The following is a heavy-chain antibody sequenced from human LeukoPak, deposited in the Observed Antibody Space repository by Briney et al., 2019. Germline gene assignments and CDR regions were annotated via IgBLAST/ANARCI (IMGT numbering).Heavy chain of an antibody. J-gene: IGHJ1*01. D-gene: IGHD2-21*02. CDR3: AKEAYCGGDCYSEH. CDR2: IWYDGSNK. Sequence: GGSLRLSCAASGFTFSSYGMHWVRQAPGKGLEWVAVIWYDGSNKYYADSVKGRFTISRDNSKNTLYLQMNSLRAEDTAVYYCAKEAYCGGDCYSEHWGQGTLVTVSS. CDR1: GFTFSSYG. V-gene: IGHV3-33*06.